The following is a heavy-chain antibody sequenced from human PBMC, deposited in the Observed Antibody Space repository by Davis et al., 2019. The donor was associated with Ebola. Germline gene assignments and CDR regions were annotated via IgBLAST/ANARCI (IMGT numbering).Heavy chain of an antibody. CDR2: IYNSGTT. V-gene: IGHV4-59*01. CDR1: GDSISSNY. CDR3: ARGLSKGSRWYSHYYYYMDV. J-gene: IGHJ6*03. Sequence: SETLSLTCSVSGDSISSNYWSWIRQPPGKGLEWIGYIYNSGTTNYNPSLKSRVTISIDTSKNHFSLNLRSVTAADTAVYYCARGLSKGSRWYSHYYYYMDVWGKGTTVTVSS. D-gene: IGHD6-13*01.